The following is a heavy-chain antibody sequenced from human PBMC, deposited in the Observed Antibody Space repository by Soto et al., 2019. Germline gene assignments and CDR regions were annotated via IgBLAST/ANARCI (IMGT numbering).Heavy chain of an antibody. V-gene: IGHV3-48*01. J-gene: IGHJ5*01. CDR1: GFVFNTYG. Sequence: EVQLVESGGDLVEPGGSLTLSCAASGFVFNTYGMIWVRQAPGKGLEWISYISSSSVTIYYADSLKGRFTVSRDNAQSSSFLQMNSLTAEDTAVYYCARDGGYSSALDSWGQGTLVTVSS. CDR3: ARDGGYSSALDS. D-gene: IGHD5-12*01. CDR2: ISSSSVTI.